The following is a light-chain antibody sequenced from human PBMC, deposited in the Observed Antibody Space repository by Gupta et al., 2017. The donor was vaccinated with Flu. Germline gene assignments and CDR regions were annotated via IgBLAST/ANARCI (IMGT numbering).Light chain of an antibody. V-gene: IGLV1-40*01. Sequence: TMSCTGSSSNIGAGNDVNWYQQLPGTSPNLLIYANTNRPSGVPDRFSGSKSGTSAALAITGLQAEDEADYYCQSYDSSLSGSRVFGGGTKLTVL. CDR3: QSYDSSLSGSRV. CDR1: SSNIGAGND. J-gene: IGLJ3*02. CDR2: ANT.